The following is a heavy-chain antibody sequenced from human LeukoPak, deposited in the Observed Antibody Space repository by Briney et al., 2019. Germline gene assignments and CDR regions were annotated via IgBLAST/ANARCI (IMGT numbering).Heavy chain of an antibody. V-gene: IGHV3-48*01. CDR1: GFTFSAYS. Sequence: GGSLRLSCAASGFTFSAYSMNWVGQAPGKGLEWVSYISSGSSTMYYADSVKGRFTIPRDNAKNSLYLQMNSLKAEDTAVYYCARDRPYYYDSSGYYYFDYWGQGTLVTVSS. J-gene: IGHJ4*02. CDR2: ISSGSSTM. D-gene: IGHD3-22*01. CDR3: ARDRPYYYDSSGYYYFDY.